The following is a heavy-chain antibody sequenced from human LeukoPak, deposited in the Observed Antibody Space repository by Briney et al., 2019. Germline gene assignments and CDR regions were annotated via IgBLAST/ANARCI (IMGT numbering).Heavy chain of an antibody. J-gene: IGHJ4*02. CDR2: INHSGST. D-gene: IGHD6-13*01. CDR1: GGSFSGYY. CDR3: ARVGSPGYSSSWYYFDY. V-gene: IGHV4-34*01. Sequence: SETLSLTCAVYGGSFSGYYWSWIRQPPGKGLEWIGEINHSGSTNYNPSLKSRVTISVDTSKNQFSLKLSSVTAADTAVYYCARVGSPGYSSSWYYFDYWGQGTLVTVSS.